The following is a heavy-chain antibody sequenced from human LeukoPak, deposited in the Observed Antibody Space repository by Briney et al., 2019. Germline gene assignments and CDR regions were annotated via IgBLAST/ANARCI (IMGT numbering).Heavy chain of an antibody. D-gene: IGHD3-3*01. CDR1: GFTFSSYG. CDR3: ARSFGSFTIFGVALDY. CDR2: ISYDGSNK. V-gene: IGHV3-30*03. J-gene: IGHJ4*02. Sequence: GGSLRLSCAASGFTFSSYGMHWVRQAPGKGLEWVAVISYDGSNKYYADSVKGRFTISRDNSKNTLYLQMNSLRAEDTAVYYCARSFGSFTIFGVALDYWGQGTLVTVSS.